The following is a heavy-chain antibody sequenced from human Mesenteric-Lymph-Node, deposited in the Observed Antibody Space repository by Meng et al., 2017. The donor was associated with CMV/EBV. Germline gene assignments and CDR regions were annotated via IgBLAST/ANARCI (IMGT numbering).Heavy chain of an antibody. Sequence: QVQLQQWGAGLLKPSETLSLTCAVYGGSFSGYYWSWIRQPPGKGLEWIGEINHSGSTNYNLSLKSRVTISVDTSKNQFSLKLSSVTAADTAVYYCARSSWYGLDYWGQGTLVTVSS. D-gene: IGHD6-13*01. V-gene: IGHV4-34*01. J-gene: IGHJ4*02. CDR1: GGSFSGYY. CDR3: ARSSWYGLDY. CDR2: INHSGST.